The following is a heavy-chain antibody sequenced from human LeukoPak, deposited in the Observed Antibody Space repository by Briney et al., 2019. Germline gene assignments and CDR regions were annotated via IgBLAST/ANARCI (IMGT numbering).Heavy chain of an antibody. CDR3: AGHVTPPYTNYGAY. J-gene: IGHJ4*02. Sequence: SETLSLTCTVSGDSLSTPQYYWGWIRQPPGRGLEWIGSVYYGGSLFYNPSLKSRVTLSVDTSKNQFSLKLSSVTAADTAVYYCAGHVTPPYTNYGAYWGRATLVTVSS. V-gene: IGHV4-39*01. CDR1: GDSLSTPQYY. D-gene: IGHD4-17*01. CDR2: VYYGGSL.